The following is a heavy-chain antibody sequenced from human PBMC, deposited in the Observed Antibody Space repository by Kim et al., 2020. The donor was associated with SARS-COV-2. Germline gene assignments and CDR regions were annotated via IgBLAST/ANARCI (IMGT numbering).Heavy chain of an antibody. CDR2: IRSKAYGGTT. J-gene: IGHJ4*02. Sequence: GGSLRLSCTASGFTFGDYAMTWFRQAPGKGLEWVSCIRSKAYGGTTAYAASVKGRFTISRDDSKSIAYLQMNSLKTEDTAVYYCTSRTYDTGWFHHWGQGTLVTVSP. CDR1: GFTFGDYA. D-gene: IGHD6-19*01. CDR3: TSRTYDTGWFHH. V-gene: IGHV3-49*03.